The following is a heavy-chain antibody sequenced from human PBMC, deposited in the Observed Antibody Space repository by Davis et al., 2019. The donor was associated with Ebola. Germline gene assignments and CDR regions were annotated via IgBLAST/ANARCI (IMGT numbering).Heavy chain of an antibody. J-gene: IGHJ5*02. V-gene: IGHV1-18*01. CDR2: ISAYNGNT. D-gene: IGHD2-2*01. CDR1: GYTLTELS. CDR3: ARGYCSSTSCQSPNWFDP. Sequence: ASVKVSCKVSGYTLTELSMHWVRQAPGQGLEWMGWISAYNGNTNYAQKLQGRVTMTTDTSTSTAYMELRSLRSDDTAVYYCARGYCSSTSCQSPNWFDPWGQGTLVTVSS.